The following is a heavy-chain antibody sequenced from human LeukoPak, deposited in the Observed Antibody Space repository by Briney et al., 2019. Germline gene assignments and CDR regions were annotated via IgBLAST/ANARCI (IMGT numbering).Heavy chain of an antibody. Sequence: ASVKVSCKTSGYTFTNFGVSWVRQAPGQGLEWMGWISVYNGNADYAQKFKGRVTMTTDTSTTTAYMELRSLRSDDTAVYYCARAGPSITIFGVASDYYFDYWGQGTLVTVSS. J-gene: IGHJ4*02. CDR1: GYTFTNFG. V-gene: IGHV1-18*01. CDR2: ISVYNGNA. CDR3: ARAGPSITIFGVASDYYFDY. D-gene: IGHD3-3*01.